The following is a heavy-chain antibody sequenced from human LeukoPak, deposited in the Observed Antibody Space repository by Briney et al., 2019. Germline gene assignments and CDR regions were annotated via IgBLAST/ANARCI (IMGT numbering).Heavy chain of an antibody. Sequence: PGGSLRLSCAASGFTFSNYGMHWVRQAPGKGLEWVSVIYSGGSTYYADSVKGRFTISRDNSKNTLYLQMNSLRAEDTAVYYCAKDPTTVTRFVGYFDLWGRGTLVTVSS. CDR3: AKDPTTVTRFVGYFDL. CDR2: IYSGGST. J-gene: IGHJ2*01. V-gene: IGHV3-NL1*01. D-gene: IGHD4-17*01. CDR1: GFTFSNYG.